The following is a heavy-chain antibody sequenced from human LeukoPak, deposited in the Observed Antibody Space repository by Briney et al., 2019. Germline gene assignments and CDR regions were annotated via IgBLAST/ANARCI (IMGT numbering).Heavy chain of an antibody. Sequence: PGGSLRLSCVASGFTFSDYWMHWVRQTPGKGLMWVSRIDSDGNSPIYADSVKGRFTISRDNVKNTLYLQMNSLRDEDTAVYYCTRAVYDLWGQGTVVTASS. CDR1: GFTFSDYW. J-gene: IGHJ3*01. V-gene: IGHV3-74*01. CDR2: IDSDGNSP. CDR3: TRAVYDL. D-gene: IGHD5/OR15-5a*01.